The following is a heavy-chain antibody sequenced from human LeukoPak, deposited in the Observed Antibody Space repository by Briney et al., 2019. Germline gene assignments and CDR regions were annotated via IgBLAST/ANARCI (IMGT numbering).Heavy chain of an antibody. D-gene: IGHD4-11*01. J-gene: IGHJ6*04. Sequence: ASVKVSCKASGGTFSSYAISWVRQAPGQGLEWMGGIIPIFGTANYAQKFRGRVTITADESTSTAYMELSSLRPEDTAVYYCATRFLQDGMDVWGKGTTVTVSS. V-gene: IGHV1-69*01. CDR2: IIPIFGTA. CDR1: GGTFSSYA. CDR3: ATRFLQDGMDV.